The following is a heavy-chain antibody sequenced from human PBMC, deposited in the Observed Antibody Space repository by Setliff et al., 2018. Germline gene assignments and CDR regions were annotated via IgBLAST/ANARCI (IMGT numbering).Heavy chain of an antibody. CDR3: ARAPPNRYSGSYEYFYMDV. Sequence: SETLSLTCTVSGGSISSYYWSWIRQPPGKGLEWIGYIYASGSTNYNPSLKSRVTLSVDTSKNQFSLKVSSVTAADTAVYYCARAPPNRYSGSYEYFYMDVWGKGTTDTVSS. V-gene: IGHV4-4*08. D-gene: IGHD1-26*01. J-gene: IGHJ6*03. CDR1: GGSISSYY. CDR2: IYASGST.